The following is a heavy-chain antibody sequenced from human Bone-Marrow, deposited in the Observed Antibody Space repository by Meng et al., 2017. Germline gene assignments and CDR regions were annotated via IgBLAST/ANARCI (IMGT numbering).Heavy chain of an antibody. CDR1: GGTFSSYA. V-gene: IGHV1-69*13. CDR3: ASLRRQTYDSSGYYYYDYYYYGMDV. Sequence: SVKVSCKASGGTFSSYAISWVRQAPGQGLEWMGGIIPIFGTANYAQKFQGRVTITADESTSTAYMELSSLRSEDTAVYYCASLRRQTYDSSGYYYYDYYYYGMDVWGQGTTVTVSS. CDR2: IIPIFGTA. J-gene: IGHJ6*02. D-gene: IGHD3-22*01.